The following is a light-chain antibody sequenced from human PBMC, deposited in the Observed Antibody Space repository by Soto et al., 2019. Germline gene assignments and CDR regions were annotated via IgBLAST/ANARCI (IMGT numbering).Light chain of an antibody. Sequence: QAVVTQPPSVSGAPGQRVTISCTGSSSNIGAGYDVHWYQQLPGTAPKLLIYVNSNRPSGVPDRFSGSKSGTSASLAITGLQAEDEADYYCQSYDSSLSAVVFGGGTKPTVL. J-gene: IGLJ2*01. CDR2: VNS. CDR1: SSNIGAGYD. CDR3: QSYDSSLSAVV. V-gene: IGLV1-40*01.